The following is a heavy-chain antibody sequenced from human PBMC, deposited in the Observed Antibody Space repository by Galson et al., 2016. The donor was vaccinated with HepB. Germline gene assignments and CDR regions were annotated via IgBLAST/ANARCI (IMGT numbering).Heavy chain of an antibody. D-gene: IGHD6-19*01. J-gene: IGHJ4*02. CDR2: ISGSGVTT. V-gene: IGHV3-23*01. Sequence: SLRLSCAASGFTFTSYAMNWVRQAPGKGLEWVSAISGSGVTTYYADAVQGRFTISRDNAKNSVYLQMDSLRAEDTAVYYCARDRRPSGGWSPPCDFWGQGTLVTVSS. CDR3: ARDRRPSGGWSPPCDF. CDR1: GFTFTSYA.